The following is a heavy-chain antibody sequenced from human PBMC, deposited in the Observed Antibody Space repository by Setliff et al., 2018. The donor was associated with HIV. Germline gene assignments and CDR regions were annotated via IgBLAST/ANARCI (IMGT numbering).Heavy chain of an antibody. V-gene: IGHV3-23*01. Sequence: GGSLRLSCAASGFSFNDYAVNWVLQAPGKGLEWVAGISGDGDSIFYDDSVRGRFTISRDKSGTTVYLQLKRLRVEDTAIYFCAGMDIVVVLPPDVWGQGTTVTSP. CDR3: AGMDIVVVLPPDV. D-gene: IGHD2-21*01. CDR2: ISGDGDSI. J-gene: IGHJ6*02. CDR1: GFSFNDYA.